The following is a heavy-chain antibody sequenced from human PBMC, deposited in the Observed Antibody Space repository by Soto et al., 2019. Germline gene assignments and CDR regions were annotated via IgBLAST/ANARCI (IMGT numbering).Heavy chain of an antibody. D-gene: IGHD4-17*01. V-gene: IGHV1-46*01. CDR3: ARDDYGGNAGDAFDI. CDR1: GYTXTSYY. J-gene: IGHJ3*02. CDR2: INPSGGST. Sequence: GXSXKVSFKASGYTXTSYYMHLVRQAPGQGLEWMGIINPSGGSTSYAKKFQGRVTMTRDTSTSTVYMELSRLRSEDTAVYYCARDDYGGNAGDAFDIWGQGKMVTVS.